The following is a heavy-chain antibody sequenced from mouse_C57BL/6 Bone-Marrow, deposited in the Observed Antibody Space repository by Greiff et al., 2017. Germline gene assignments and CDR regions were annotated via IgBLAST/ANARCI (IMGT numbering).Heavy chain of an antibody. Sequence: QVQLQQSGPGLVQPSQSLSITCTVSGFSLTSYGVHWVRQSPGKGLEWLGVIWSGGSTDYNAAFISRLSISKDNSKSQVFFKMNSLQADDTAIYYCATDSSGTWFAYWGQGTLVIVSA. CDR2: IWSGGST. J-gene: IGHJ3*01. D-gene: IGHD3-2*02. V-gene: IGHV2-2*01. CDR1: GFSLTSYG. CDR3: ATDSSGTWFAY.